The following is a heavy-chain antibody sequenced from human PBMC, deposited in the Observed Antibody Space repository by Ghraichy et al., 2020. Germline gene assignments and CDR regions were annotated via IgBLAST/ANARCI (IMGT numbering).Heavy chain of an antibody. Sequence: GGSLRLSCAASGFTFSDYWMQWVRQAPGKGLVWVSRIYRDGSSTDYADSVKGRFTISRDNAKNTLYLQMNSLRDEDTAVYYCSRGMPSHCGGDYHSDNWGQGTLVTVSS. CDR2: IYRDGSST. J-gene: IGHJ4*02. CDR3: SRGMPSHCGGDYHSDN. D-gene: IGHD2-21*02. CDR1: GFTFSDYW. V-gene: IGHV3-74*01.